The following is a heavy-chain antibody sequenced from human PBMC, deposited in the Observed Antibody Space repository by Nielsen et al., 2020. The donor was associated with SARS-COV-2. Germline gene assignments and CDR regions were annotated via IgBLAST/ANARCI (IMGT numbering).Heavy chain of an antibody. Sequence: SETLSLTCTVSDGSISGSTFYWGWVRQPPGKGLEWIAAIYYTGGTYYTPSLKSRVTISVDTSKNQYSLKLSSVTAADTAVYYCAREDSSSCHDSWGQGTLVTVSS. CDR3: AREDSSSCHDS. CDR1: DGSISGSTFY. D-gene: IGHD2-2*01. CDR2: IYYTGGT. J-gene: IGHJ4*02. V-gene: IGHV4-39*02.